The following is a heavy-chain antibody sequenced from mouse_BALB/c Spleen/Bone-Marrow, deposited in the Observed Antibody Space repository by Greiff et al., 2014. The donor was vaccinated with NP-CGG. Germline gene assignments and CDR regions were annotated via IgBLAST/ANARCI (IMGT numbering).Heavy chain of an antibody. CDR2: IYYSGTI. V-gene: IGHV3-5*02. D-gene: IGHD4-1*01. CDR3: AREGGGLGHFDY. Sequence: VQLKESGPGLVKPSQTVSLTCTVTGISITTGNYRWSWIRQFPGKKLDWIGYIYYSGTITYNPSLTSRTTITRDTSKNQFFLEMNSLTAEDTATYYCAREGGGLGHFDYWGQGTTLTVSS. CDR1: GISITTGNYR. J-gene: IGHJ2*01.